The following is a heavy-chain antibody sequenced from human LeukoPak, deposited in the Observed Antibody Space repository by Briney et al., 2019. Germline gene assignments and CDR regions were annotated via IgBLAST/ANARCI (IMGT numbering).Heavy chain of an antibody. CDR1: GGSISSGGYS. V-gene: IGHV4-30-2*01. D-gene: IGHD2-21*01. Sequence: SETLSLTCAVSGGSISSGGYSWSWIRQPPGKGLEWIGYIYHSGSTYYNPSLKSRVTISVDRSKNQFSLKLSSVTAADTAVYYCARGDGESYWYFDLWGRGTLVTVSS. CDR2: IYHSGST. J-gene: IGHJ2*01. CDR3: ARGDGESYWYFDL.